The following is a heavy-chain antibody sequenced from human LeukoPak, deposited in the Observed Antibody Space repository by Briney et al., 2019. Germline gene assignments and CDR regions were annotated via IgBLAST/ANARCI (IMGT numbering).Heavy chain of an antibody. Sequence: SETLSLTCTVSGGSISSSSYYWGWIRQPPGKGLEWIGSIYYSGSTYYNPSLKSRVTISVDTSKNQFSLKLSSVTAADTAVYYCARVVLLWFGEFLDYYYMDVWGKGTTVTVSS. J-gene: IGHJ6*03. CDR1: GGSISSSSYY. CDR2: IYYSGST. V-gene: IGHV4-39*07. D-gene: IGHD3-10*01. CDR3: ARVVLLWFGEFLDYYYMDV.